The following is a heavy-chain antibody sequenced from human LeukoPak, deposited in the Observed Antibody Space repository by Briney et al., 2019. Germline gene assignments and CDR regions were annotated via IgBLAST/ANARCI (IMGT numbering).Heavy chain of an antibody. CDR1: GFTFSSYW. Sequence: GGSLRLSCAASGFTFSSYWMHWVRQAPGKGLVWVSGINIDGSRTNYADSVRGRFTISRDNAKNSLYLQMNSLRAEDTAVYYCASTNLAARGAYWGQGTLVTVSS. CDR2: INIDGSRT. D-gene: IGHD6-13*01. J-gene: IGHJ4*02. CDR3: ASTNLAARGAY. V-gene: IGHV3-74*01.